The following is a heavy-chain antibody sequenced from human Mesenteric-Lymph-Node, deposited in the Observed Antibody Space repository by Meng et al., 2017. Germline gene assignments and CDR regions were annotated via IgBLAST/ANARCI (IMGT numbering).Heavy chain of an antibody. D-gene: IGHD6-13*01. CDR1: GGSISSSSYY. Sequence: QLPLPESGPGLVKPSETLSLTCTVSGGSISSSSYYWGWIRQPPGKGLEWIGSIYHSGSTNYNPSLKSRVTISVDKSKNQFSLKLSSVTAADTAVYYCARVAAAGNEWFDPWGQGTLVTVSS. CDR3: ARVAAAGNEWFDP. CDR2: IYHSGST. V-gene: IGHV4-39*07. J-gene: IGHJ5*02.